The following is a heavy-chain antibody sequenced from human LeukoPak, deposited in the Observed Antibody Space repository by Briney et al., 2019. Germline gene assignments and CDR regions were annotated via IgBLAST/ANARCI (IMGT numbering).Heavy chain of an antibody. Sequence: ASVKVSCKASGYTFTNYDINWVRQATGQGLEWMGWMNPNSGNTGYAQKFQGRLTINRSTSISTAYMELSSLRSEDTAVYYCYLNVGSDFDYWGQGTLVTVSS. CDR1: GYTFTNYD. D-gene: IGHD2/OR15-2a*01. CDR2: MNPNSGNT. V-gene: IGHV1-8*03. CDR3: YLNVGSDFDY. J-gene: IGHJ4*02.